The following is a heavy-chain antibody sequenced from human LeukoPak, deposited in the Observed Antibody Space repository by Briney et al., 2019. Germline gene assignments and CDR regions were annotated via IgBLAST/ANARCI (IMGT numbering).Heavy chain of an antibody. J-gene: IGHJ4*02. CDR1: GGSISSYY. Sequence: SETLSLTCTVSGGSISSYYWSWIRQPPGKGLEWIGYIYYSGSTNYNPSLKSRVTISVDTSKNQFSLKLSSVTAADTAVYYCARDGSYGSGSLDYWGQGTLVVVSS. D-gene: IGHD3-10*01. V-gene: IGHV4-59*01. CDR3: ARDGSYGSGSLDY. CDR2: IYYSGST.